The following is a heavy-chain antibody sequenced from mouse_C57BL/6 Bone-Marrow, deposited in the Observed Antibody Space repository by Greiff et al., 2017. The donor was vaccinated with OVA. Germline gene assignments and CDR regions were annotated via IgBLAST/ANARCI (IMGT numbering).Heavy chain of an antibody. CDR3: ATNWENY. J-gene: IGHJ2*01. V-gene: IGHV1-82*01. D-gene: IGHD4-1*01. CDR1: GYAFSSSW. Sequence: VKLQESGPELVKPGASVKISCKASGYAFSSSWMNWVKQRPGKGLEWIGRIYPGDGDTNYNGKFKGKATLTADKSSSTAYMQLSSLTSEDSAVYFCATNWENYWGQGTTLTVSS. CDR2: IYPGDGDT.